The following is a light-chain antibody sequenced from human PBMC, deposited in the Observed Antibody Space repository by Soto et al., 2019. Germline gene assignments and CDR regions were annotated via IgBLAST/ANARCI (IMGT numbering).Light chain of an antibody. J-gene: IGKJ5*01. CDR2: SAS. Sequence: EIVFTQSPGTLSLSPGERATLSCRASDHVPSSSLAWYQQNHGQAPRLLIHSASSRATGIPDRFSGIGDGTECTLTISGLEPEDFAVDHCQQYGTSPFTFGQGTRLEIK. CDR1: DHVPSSS. CDR3: QQYGTSPFT. V-gene: IGKV3-20*01.